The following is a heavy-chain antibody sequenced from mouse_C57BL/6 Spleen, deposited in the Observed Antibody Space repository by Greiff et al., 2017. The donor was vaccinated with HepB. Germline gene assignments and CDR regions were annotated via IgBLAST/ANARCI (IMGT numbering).Heavy chain of an antibody. CDR3: APLIYYDYDEGFAY. J-gene: IGHJ3*01. V-gene: IGHV2-2*01. CDR1: GFSLTSYG. CDR2: IWSGGST. D-gene: IGHD2-4*01. Sequence: VQGVESGPGLVQPSQSLSITCTVSGFSLTSYGVHWVRQSPGKGLEWLGVIWSGGSTDYNAAFISRLSISKDNSKSQVFFKMNSLQADDTAIYYCAPLIYYDYDEGFAYWGQGTLVTVSA.